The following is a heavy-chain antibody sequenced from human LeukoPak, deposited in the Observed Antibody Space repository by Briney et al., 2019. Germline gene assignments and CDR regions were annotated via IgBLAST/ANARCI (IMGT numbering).Heavy chain of an antibody. Sequence: SETLSLTCTVSGVALNSYYWTWIRQPPGNRLECLGHIYHRGSPNYNPSLKSRVTMSVETSKNQFSLNLRSVTAADTAVYYCARVIPIFGVGFDYWGQGILVTVSS. CDR2: IYHRGSP. CDR1: GVALNSYY. J-gene: IGHJ4*02. CDR3: ARVIPIFGVGFDY. V-gene: IGHV4-59*01. D-gene: IGHD3-3*01.